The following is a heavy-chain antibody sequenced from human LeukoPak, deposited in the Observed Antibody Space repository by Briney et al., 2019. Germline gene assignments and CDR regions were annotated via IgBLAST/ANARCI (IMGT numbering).Heavy chain of an antibody. CDR2: IKSDGSST. V-gene: IGHV3-74*01. CDR3: ARTLRGRYAFDI. D-gene: IGHD2-15*01. J-gene: IGHJ3*02. Sequence: GGSLRLSCAASGFTFSSYWMHWVRQAPGKGLVWVSRIKSDGSSTSYADSVKGRFTISRDNAKNTLYLQMNSLRAEDTAVYYCARTLRGRYAFDIWGQGTMVTVPS. CDR1: GFTFSSYW.